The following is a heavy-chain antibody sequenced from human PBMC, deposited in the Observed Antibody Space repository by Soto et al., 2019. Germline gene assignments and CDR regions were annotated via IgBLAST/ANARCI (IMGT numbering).Heavy chain of an antibody. CDR1: GYSFTSYW. D-gene: IGHD3-22*01. CDR2: IYPGDSDT. V-gene: IGHV5-51*01. J-gene: IGHJ3*02. Sequence: GESLKISCKGSGYSFTSYWIGWVRQMPGKGLEWMGIIYPGDSDTRYSPSFQGQVTISADKSISTAYLQWSSLKASDTAMYYCATLYYHDSSGYYVPAPPDAFDIWGQGTMVTVS. CDR3: ATLYYHDSSGYYVPAPPDAFDI.